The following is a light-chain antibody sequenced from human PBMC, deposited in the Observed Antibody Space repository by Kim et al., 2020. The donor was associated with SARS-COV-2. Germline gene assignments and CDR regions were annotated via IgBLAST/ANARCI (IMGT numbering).Light chain of an antibody. CDR2: DAS. CDR1: QSVSSY. V-gene: IGKV3-11*01. CDR3: QQRGNWPLT. Sequence: IVLTQSPATLSLSPGERATLSCRASQSVSSYLAWYQQKPGQAPRLLIYDASNRATGIPARFSGSGSGTDFTLTIGSLEPEDFAVYYCQQRGNWPLTFGGGTKVEIK. J-gene: IGKJ4*01.